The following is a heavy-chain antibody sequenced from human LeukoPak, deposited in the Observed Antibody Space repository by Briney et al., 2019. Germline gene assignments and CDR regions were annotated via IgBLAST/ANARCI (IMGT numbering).Heavy chain of an antibody. CDR1: GFIFSNYG. V-gene: IGHV3-30*02. J-gene: IGHJ3*02. CDR3: SREASEAFDI. Sequence: GGSLTLSCAASGFIFSNYGMYWVRQAPGKGLEWVAVIRYDGNLQYHADSVKGRFTVSKDNFKDTLYLHMNGLRPEDSGVYYCSREASEAFDIWGQGSMVTVSS. CDR2: IRYDGNLQ.